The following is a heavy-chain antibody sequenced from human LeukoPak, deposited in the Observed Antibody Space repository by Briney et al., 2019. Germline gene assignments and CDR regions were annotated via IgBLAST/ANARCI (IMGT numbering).Heavy chain of an antibody. J-gene: IGHJ4*02. CDR1: GGSISSYY. V-gene: IGHV4-59*01. CDR3: ARRPTVTTFFDY. CDR2: IYNSGST. D-gene: IGHD4-17*01. Sequence: SETLSLTCTVSGGSISSYYWSWIRQPPGKGLEWIGYIYNSGSTNYNPSLKSRVTISVDTSKNQFSLKLSSVTAADTAVYYCARRPTVTTFFDYWGQGTLVPVSS.